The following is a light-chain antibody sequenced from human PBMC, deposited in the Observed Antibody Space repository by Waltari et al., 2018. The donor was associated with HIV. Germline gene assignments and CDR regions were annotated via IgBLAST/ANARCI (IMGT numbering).Light chain of an antibody. V-gene: IGKV3D-15*01. CDR2: GAS. CDR3: HQYNDWWT. J-gene: IGKJ1*01. CDR1: QSVSGY. Sequence: EIVMTQSPATLSASPGERATLSCRASQSVSGYVAWYQQKPGQAPRLLIYGASTRATGSPARFSGSWSETEFTLTISSLQSEDFAVYHCHQYNDWWTFGQGTKVEV.